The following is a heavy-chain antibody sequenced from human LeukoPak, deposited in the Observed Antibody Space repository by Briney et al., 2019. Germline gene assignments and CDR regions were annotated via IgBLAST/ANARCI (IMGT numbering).Heavy chain of an antibody. CDR3: ATISDFWSKPHDAFDI. D-gene: IGHD3-3*01. CDR2: FDPEDGET. Sequence: ASVKVSCKVSGYTLTELSMHWVRQAPGKGLEWMGGFDPEDGETIYAQKFQGRVTMTEDTSTDTAYMELSSLRSEDTAVYYCATISDFWSKPHDAFDIRGQGTMVTVSS. CDR1: GYTLTELS. J-gene: IGHJ3*02. V-gene: IGHV1-24*01.